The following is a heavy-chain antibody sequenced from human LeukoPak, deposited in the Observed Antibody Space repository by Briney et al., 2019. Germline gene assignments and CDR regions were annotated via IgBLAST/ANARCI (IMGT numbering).Heavy chain of an antibody. CDR3: GRDTVGYVGAFDI. D-gene: IGHD2-8*01. V-gene: IGHV3-30-3*01. J-gene: IGHJ3*02. CDR2: ISYDGSNK. Sequence: PGGSLRLSCVASGFTFSSYNMHWVRQAPGKGLEWVAVISYDGSNKYYADSVKGRSTISRDNSKNTLYLQVNSLRPEDTAVYYCGRDTVGYVGAFDIWGQGTMVTVSS. CDR1: GFTFSSYN.